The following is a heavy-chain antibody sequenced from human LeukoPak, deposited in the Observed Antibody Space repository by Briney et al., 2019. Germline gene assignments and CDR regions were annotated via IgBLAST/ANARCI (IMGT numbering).Heavy chain of an antibody. V-gene: IGHV4-59*08. D-gene: IGHD6-6*01. J-gene: IGHJ3*02. CDR2: IYHSGST. Sequence: SETLSLTCTVSGGSISSYYWSWVRQPPGKGLEWIGYIYHSGSTNYNPSLKSRVTISIDTSKNQFSLKLSSVTAADTAVYYCARHGAYSSSSSAFDIWGQGTMVTVSS. CDR3: ARHGAYSSSSSAFDI. CDR1: GGSISSYY.